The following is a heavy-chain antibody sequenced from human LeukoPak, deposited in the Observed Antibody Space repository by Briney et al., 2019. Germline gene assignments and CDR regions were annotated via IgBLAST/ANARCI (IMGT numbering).Heavy chain of an antibody. V-gene: IGHV4-4*02. CDR3: ARGLLGFYDAFDI. CDR2: IYHSGST. J-gene: IGHJ3*02. CDR1: GGSISSSNW. Sequence: SGTLSLTCAVSGGSISSSNWWSWVRQPPGKGLEWIGEIYHSGSTNYNPSLKSRVTISVDTSKNQFSLKLSSVTAADTAVYYCARGLLGFYDAFDIWGQGTMVTVSS.